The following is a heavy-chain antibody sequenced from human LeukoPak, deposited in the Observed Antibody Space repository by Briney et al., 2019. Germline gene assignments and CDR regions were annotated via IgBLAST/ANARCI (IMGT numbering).Heavy chain of an antibody. V-gene: IGHV4-59*01. D-gene: IGHD3-22*01. CDR2: IYYSGST. Sequence: PSETLSLTCTVSGDSIGSSYWSWIRQPPGKGLEWIGYIYYSGSTSYNPSLKSRATISVDTSKNQFSLKLSSVTAADTAMYYCARNHVYYYDSSGYYAMDVWGQGTTVTVSS. J-gene: IGHJ6*02. CDR1: GDSIGSSY. CDR3: ARNHVYYYDSSGYYAMDV.